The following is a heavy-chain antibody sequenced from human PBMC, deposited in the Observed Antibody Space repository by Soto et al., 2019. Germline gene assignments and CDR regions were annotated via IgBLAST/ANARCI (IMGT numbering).Heavy chain of an antibody. V-gene: IGHV3-23*01. Sequence: GGSLRLSCAASGFTFSSYAMSWVRQAPGQGLECVSIVSSSGASTFYGDSVKGRFTISRDNSKNTLYLQMNSLRAEDTAAYFCAKGRGLAVAAPPHGFDYWGLGT. CDR3: AKGRGLAVAAPPHGFDY. D-gene: IGHD6-19*01. J-gene: IGHJ4*02. CDR2: VSSSGAST. CDR1: GFTFSSYA.